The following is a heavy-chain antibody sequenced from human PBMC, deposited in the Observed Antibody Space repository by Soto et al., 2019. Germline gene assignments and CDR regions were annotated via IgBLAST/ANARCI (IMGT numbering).Heavy chain of an antibody. Sequence: EVQLLDSGGVLVQPGGSLRLSCAASGFTFSSYALSWVRQAPGKGLEWVSGISGDGATTYYTDSVKGRFTISRDSSTNTLYLQMNSLRAEDSAVYYCARDLTSSGRSTYLGYWGQGTLVTSP. D-gene: IGHD6-19*01. CDR3: ARDLTSSGRSTYLGY. J-gene: IGHJ4*02. V-gene: IGHV3-23*01. CDR2: ISGDGATT. CDR1: GFTFSSYA.